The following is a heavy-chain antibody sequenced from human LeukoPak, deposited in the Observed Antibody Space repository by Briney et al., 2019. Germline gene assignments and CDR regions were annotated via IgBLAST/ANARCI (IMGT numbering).Heavy chain of an antibody. CDR3: AIAARWELGY. CDR1: GFTSSRHW. J-gene: IGHJ4*02. V-gene: IGHV3-7*01. D-gene: IGHD5-24*01. Sequence: GGSLRLSCAVSGFTSSRHWMSWVRQTPEKGLEWVANIKEDASEENYVDSVKGRFTISRDNAKNSLYLQMNSPRAEDTAVYYCAIAARWELGYWGQGTLVTVSS. CDR2: IKEDASEE.